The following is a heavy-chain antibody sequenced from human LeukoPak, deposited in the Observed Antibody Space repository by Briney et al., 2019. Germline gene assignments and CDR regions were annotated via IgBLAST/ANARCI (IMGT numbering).Heavy chain of an antibody. Sequence: PSETLSLTCTVSGGSISSYHRSWIRHPAGKGLEWIGRIYTSGSTDYNPSPKSRVTMSVDTAKNHFSLKLTSVTAADTAVYYCARECGTNWGQGTLVTVSS. CDR1: GGSISSYH. CDR2: IYTSGST. CDR3: ARECGTN. J-gene: IGHJ4*02. D-gene: IGHD1/OR15-1a*01. V-gene: IGHV4-4*07.